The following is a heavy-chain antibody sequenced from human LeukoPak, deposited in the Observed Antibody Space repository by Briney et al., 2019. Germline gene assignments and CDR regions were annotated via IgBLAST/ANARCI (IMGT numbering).Heavy chain of an antibody. D-gene: IGHD2-21*02. J-gene: IGHJ4*02. CDR1: GFTVSSNY. CDR2: IYSGGST. Sequence: PGGSLRLSCAASGFTVSSNYMSWVRQAPGKGLEWVSVIYSGGSTYYADSVKGRFTIYRDNSKNTLYLQMNSLRAEDTAVYYCARDRTYCGGDCSTFFDYWGQGTLVTVSS. V-gene: IGHV3-53*01. CDR3: ARDRTYCGGDCSTFFDY.